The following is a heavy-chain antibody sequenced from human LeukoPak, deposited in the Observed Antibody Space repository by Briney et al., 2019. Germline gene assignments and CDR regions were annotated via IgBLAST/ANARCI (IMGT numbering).Heavy chain of an antibody. D-gene: IGHD6-6*01. Sequence: GGSLRLSCAASGFTFSSSGMHWVRQPPGKGLEWVAEIWYDASNTYYADAVKGRFTISRDNSKNTLFLQMNSLRAEDTAIYYCARARLGPRQFDYWGQGTLVTVSS. CDR2: IWYDASNT. CDR3: ARARLGPRQFDY. J-gene: IGHJ4*02. CDR1: GFTFSSSG. V-gene: IGHV3-33*03.